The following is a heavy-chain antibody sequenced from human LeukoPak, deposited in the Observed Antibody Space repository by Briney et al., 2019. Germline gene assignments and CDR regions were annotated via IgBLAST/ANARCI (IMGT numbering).Heavy chain of an antibody. CDR3: ARGRFGYGDYSSYYYYGMDV. CDR2: IIPIFGTA. V-gene: IGHV1-69*06. D-gene: IGHD4-17*01. CDR1: GGTFSSYA. Sequence: EASVKVSCKASGGTFSSYAISWVRQAPGQGLEWMGGIIPIFGTANYAQKFQGRVTLTADKSTSTAYMELSSLRSEDTAVYYCARGRFGYGDYSSYYYYGMDVWGKGTTVTVSS. J-gene: IGHJ6*04.